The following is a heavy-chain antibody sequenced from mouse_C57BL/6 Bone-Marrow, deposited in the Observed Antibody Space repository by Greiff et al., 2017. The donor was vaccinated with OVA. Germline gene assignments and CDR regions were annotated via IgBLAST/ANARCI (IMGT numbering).Heavy chain of an antibody. CDR3: ARRGLLGGFDY. J-gene: IGHJ2*01. CDR2: ISSGGSYT. CDR1: GFTFSSYG. D-gene: IGHD2-3*01. Sequence: EVKLMESGGDLVKPGGSLKLSCAASGFTFSSYGMSWVRQTPDKRLEWVATISSGGSYTYYPDSVKGRFTIARDNAKNTLYLQMSSLKSEDTAMYYCARRGLLGGFDYWGQGTTLTVSS. V-gene: IGHV5-6*02.